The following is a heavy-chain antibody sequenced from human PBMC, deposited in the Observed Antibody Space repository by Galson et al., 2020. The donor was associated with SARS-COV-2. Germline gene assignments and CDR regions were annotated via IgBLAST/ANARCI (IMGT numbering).Heavy chain of an antibody. CDR2: MNPKSGNT. Sequence: ASVTVSCKASGYTFTNYDINWVRQASGQGLEWMGWMNPKSGNTGYAQKFQGRVTMTRDTSISTAYMELSSLSSEDTAIYYCVRLEVRGIIVPWGQGTPVTVSS. V-gene: IGHV1-8*01. CDR1: GYTFTNYD. J-gene: IGHJ5*02. D-gene: IGHD3-10*01. CDR3: VRLEVRGIIVP.